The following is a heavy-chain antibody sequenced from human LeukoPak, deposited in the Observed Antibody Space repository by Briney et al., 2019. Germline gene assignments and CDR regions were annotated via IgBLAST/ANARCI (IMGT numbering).Heavy chain of an antibody. D-gene: IGHD6-13*01. CDR3: AKYSSSWYYFDY. CDR1: GFTFSSFA. J-gene: IGHJ4*02. V-gene: IGHV3-23*01. CDR2: ISGSGGGT. Sequence: GGSLRLSWSDSGFTFSSFALGWVRQAPGKGLEWVSAISGSGGGTYYADSVKGRFTISRDNSKNTLYLQMNSLRAEDTAVYYCAKYSSSWYYFDYWGQGTLVTVSS.